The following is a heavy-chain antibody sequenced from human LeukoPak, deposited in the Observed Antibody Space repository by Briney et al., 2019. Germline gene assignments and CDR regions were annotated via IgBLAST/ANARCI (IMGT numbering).Heavy chain of an antibody. J-gene: IGHJ4*01. CDR2: ISYSGST. Sequence: SSETLSLTCTVSGGSISRYYWNWIRQPPGKGLEWIGYISYSGSTNYNPSLKSRVTISVDTSKNQFSLRLSSVTAADTALYYCARGSRVYYGSGSADFDCWGQGTLVTVSS. CDR3: ARGSRVYYGSGSADFDC. CDR1: GGSISRYY. V-gene: IGHV4-59*08. D-gene: IGHD3-10*01.